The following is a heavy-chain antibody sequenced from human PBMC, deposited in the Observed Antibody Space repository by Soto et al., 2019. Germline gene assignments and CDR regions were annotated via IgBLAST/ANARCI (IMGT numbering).Heavy chain of an antibody. D-gene: IGHD5-18*01. Sequence: PSETLSLTCTVSGGSINNYYWSWIRQPPGKGLVCIGYIYDSGSTNYNPSLKSRVTMSVDTSKNQFSLNLSSVTAADTAVYYCAREHGFSYGLNYFDPWGQGTLVTVSS. CDR2: IYDSGST. CDR3: AREHGFSYGLNYFDP. CDR1: GGSINNYY. V-gene: IGHV4-59*01. J-gene: IGHJ5*02.